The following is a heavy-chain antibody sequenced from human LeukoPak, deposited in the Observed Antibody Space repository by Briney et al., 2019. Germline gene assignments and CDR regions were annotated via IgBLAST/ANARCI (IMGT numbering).Heavy chain of an antibody. D-gene: IGHD5-12*01. V-gene: IGHV3-48*04. CDR2: ISSSSSTI. J-gene: IGHJ4*02. CDR3: ARDPKPGGYGGYDLNAF. Sequence: QSGGSLRLSCAASGFTFSSYSMNWVRQAPGKGLEWVSYISSSSSTIYYADSVKGRFTISRDNAKNSLYLQMNSLRAEDTAVYYCARDPKPGGYGGYDLNAFWGQGTLVTVSS. CDR1: GFTFSSYS.